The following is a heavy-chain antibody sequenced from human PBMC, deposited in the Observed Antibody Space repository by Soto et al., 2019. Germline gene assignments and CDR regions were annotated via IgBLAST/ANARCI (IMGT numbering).Heavy chain of an antibody. CDR2: IIPILGIA. J-gene: IGHJ3*02. D-gene: IGHD2-2*01. CDR1: GGTFSSYT. V-gene: IGHV1-69*02. Sequence: ASVKVSCKVSGGTFSSYTISWVRQAPGQGLEWIGRIIPILGIANYAQKFQGRVTITADKSTSTAYMELSSLRSEDTAVYYCASLGYCSSTSCYLVSFDIWGQGTMVTVSS. CDR3: ASLGYCSSTSCYLVSFDI.